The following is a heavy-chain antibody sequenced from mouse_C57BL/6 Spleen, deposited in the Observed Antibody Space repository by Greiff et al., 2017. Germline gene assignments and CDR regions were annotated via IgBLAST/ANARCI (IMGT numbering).Heavy chain of an antibody. J-gene: IGHJ3*01. D-gene: IGHD2-2*01. V-gene: IGHV1-61*01. CDR1: GYTFTRYW. Sequence: VQLQQPGAELVRPGSSVKLSCKASGYTFTRYWMDWVKQRPGQGLEWIGNIYPSDSETHYNQKFKDKATLTVDKSSSTAYMQLSSLTSEDYAVYYCARKGVTSGAYWGQGTLVTVSA. CDR2: IYPSDSET. CDR3: ARKGVTSGAY.